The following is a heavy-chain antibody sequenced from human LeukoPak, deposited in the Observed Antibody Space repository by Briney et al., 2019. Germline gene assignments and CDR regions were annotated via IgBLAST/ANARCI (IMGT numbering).Heavy chain of an antibody. D-gene: IGHD3-3*01. CDR3: ARATRSIFGAVIIPCDY. J-gene: IGHJ4*02. V-gene: IGHV1-18*01. Sequence: ASVKVSCKASGYTFTSYGISWVRQAPGQGLEWMGWISAYNGNTNYAQKLQGRVTMTTDTSTSTAYMELRSLRSDDTAVYYCARATRSIFGAVIIPCDYWGQGTLVTVSS. CDR1: GYTFTSYG. CDR2: ISAYNGNT.